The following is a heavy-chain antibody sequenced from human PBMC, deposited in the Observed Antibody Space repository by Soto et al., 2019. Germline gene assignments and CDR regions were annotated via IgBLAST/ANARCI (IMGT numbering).Heavy chain of an antibody. V-gene: IGHV1-69*13. CDR2: IIPIFGTA. D-gene: IGHD3-22*01. CDR1: GCTFSSYA. Sequence: SVKVSCKASGCTFSSYAISWVRQAPGQGLEWMGGIIPIFGTANYAQKFQGRVTITADESTSTAYMELSSLRSEDTAVYYCARWLLLRYYFDYWGQGTLVTVSS. J-gene: IGHJ4*02. CDR3: ARWLLLRYYFDY.